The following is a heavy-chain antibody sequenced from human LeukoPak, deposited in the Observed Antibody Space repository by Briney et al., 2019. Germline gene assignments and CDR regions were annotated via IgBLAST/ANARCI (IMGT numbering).Heavy chain of an antibody. V-gene: IGHV3-33*01. Sequence: PGGSLRLSCAASGFTFTNYGVHWVRQAPGKGLEWVAVIWYDDTRKYYTDSVRGRFTVSRDDFKNILYLQMNSLRADDTAVYYCARVASGGPGLTYYYDYWGQGILVSVAS. CDR2: IWYDDTRK. D-gene: IGHD3-16*01. CDR1: GFTFTNYG. J-gene: IGHJ4*02. CDR3: ARVASGGPGLTYYYDY.